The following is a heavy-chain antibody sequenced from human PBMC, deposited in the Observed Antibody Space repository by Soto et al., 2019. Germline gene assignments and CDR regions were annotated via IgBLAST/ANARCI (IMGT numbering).Heavy chain of an antibody. D-gene: IGHD1-1*01. J-gene: IGHJ6*02. Sequence: SVKVSCKASGGTFSSYAISWVRQAPGQGLEWMGGIIPIFGTANYAQKFQGRVTITADESTSTAYMELSSLRSEDTAVYYCARDTAEMATTHYGMDVWGQGTTVTVSS. CDR3: ARDTAEMATTHYGMDV. CDR1: GGTFSSYA. CDR2: IIPIFGTA. V-gene: IGHV1-69*13.